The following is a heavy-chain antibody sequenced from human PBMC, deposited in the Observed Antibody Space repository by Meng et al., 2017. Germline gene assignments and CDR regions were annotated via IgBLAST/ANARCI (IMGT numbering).Heavy chain of an antibody. CDR1: GGSFSGYY. V-gene: IGHV4-34*01. J-gene: IGHJ4*02. D-gene: IGHD3-10*01. CDR3: ARAPGYYGSGAVDY. Sequence: QGRLQQWGAGLLKPSEALSLTCAVYGGSFSGYYWSWIRQPPGKGLEWIGEINHSGSTNYNPSLKSRVTISVDTSKNQFSLKLSSVTAADTAVYYCARAPGYYGSGAVDYWGQGTLVTVSS. CDR2: INHSGST.